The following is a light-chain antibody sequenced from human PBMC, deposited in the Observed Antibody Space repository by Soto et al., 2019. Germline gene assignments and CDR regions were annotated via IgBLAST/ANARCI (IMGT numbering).Light chain of an antibody. Sequence: EVVMTQSPGTLSVSPGEGATLSCRASQSVSSNLAWYQQKPGQAPWLLIYGASTRATGIPARFSGSGSGTEFPLTINSLQSEDFAVYYCQQYNDWPLTFGGGTKVEIK. CDR2: GAS. CDR3: QQYNDWPLT. V-gene: IGKV3-15*01. J-gene: IGKJ4*01. CDR1: QSVSSN.